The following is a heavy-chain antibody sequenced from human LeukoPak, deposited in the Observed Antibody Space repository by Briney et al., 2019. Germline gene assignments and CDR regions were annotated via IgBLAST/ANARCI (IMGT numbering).Heavy chain of an antibody. CDR1: GGSIGSYY. V-gene: IGHV4-59*01. CDR3: ATLTGNSDY. J-gene: IGHJ4*02. CDR2: IYYSGST. D-gene: IGHD4-23*01. Sequence: NPSETLSLTCTVSGGSIGSYYWSWIRQPPRKGLEWIGYIYYSGSTNYNPSLRSRVTISIDTSKSLFSLNLSSVTAADTAVYYCATLTGNSDYWGQGTLVTVSS.